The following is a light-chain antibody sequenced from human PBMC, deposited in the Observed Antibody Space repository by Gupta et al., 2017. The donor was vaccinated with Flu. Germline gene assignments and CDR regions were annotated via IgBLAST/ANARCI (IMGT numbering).Light chain of an antibody. J-gene: IGKJ2*03. CDR3: QQDDDLYS. V-gene: IGKV1-33*01. CDR2: DAS. CDR1: QDIGKY. Sequence: DIQMTQSPSSLPASVGGRVTITCQASQDIGKYLNWYQQKAGKAPTLLIYDASYWEAGVPSRFSGSGSGTHFTFTISSVQPEDIAKYYCQQDDDLYSFGQGTRLEI.